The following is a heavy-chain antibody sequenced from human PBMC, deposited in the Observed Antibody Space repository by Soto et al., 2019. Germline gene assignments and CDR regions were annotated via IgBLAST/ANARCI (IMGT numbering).Heavy chain of an antibody. Sequence: SETLSLTSTVSGGSISGYYWSWIRQPPGKGLEWIGYIYYSGSTNYNPSLKSRVTISIDTSKNQFSLKLTSVTAADTAVYYCARREYYDSSGYTVWGQGTLVTVSS. CDR3: ARREYYDSSGYTV. CDR1: GGSISGYY. D-gene: IGHD3-22*01. J-gene: IGHJ4*02. V-gene: IGHV4-59*08. CDR2: IYYSGST.